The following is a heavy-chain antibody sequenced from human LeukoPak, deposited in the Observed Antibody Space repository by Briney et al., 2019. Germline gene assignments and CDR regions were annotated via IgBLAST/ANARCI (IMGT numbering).Heavy chain of an antibody. Sequence: GASVKVSCKASGYTFTSYGISWVRQAPGQGLEWMGWISAYNGNTNYAQKLQGRVTMTTDTSTSTAYMELRSLRSDDTAVYYCARDIVGVGATSGTFDYWGQGTLVTVS. D-gene: IGHD1-26*01. V-gene: IGHV1-18*01. CDR1: GYTFTSYG. J-gene: IGHJ4*02. CDR2: ISAYNGNT. CDR3: ARDIVGVGATSGTFDY.